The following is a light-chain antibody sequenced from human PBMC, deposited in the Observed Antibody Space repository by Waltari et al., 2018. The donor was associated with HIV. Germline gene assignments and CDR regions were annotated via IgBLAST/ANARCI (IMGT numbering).Light chain of an antibody. J-gene: IGLJ2*01. CDR2: DNN. CDR3: GTWDNSLSAGF. Sequence: QYVLTQPPSVSAPPGQKVTHSCSGSSSSFGNNYVSFYQQVPGTAPKLLIYDNNRRPSGIPDRFSGSKSGTSATLAITGLQTGDEADYYCGTWDNSLSAGFFGGGTKLTVL. CDR1: SSSFGNNY. V-gene: IGLV1-51*01.